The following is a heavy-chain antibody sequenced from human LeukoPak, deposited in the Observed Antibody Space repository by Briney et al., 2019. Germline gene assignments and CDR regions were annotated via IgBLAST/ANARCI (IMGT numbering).Heavy chain of an antibody. CDR2: IYNSGST. J-gene: IGHJ4*02. CDR3: ARTDSSGYYADY. D-gene: IGHD3-22*01. CDR1: GGSISSSNW. Sequence: SGTLSLTCAVSGGSISSSNWWSWVRQHPGKGLEWIGYIYNSGSTYYNPSLKSRVTISVDTSKNQFSLKLSSVTAADTAVYYCARTDSSGYYADYWGQGTLVTVSS. V-gene: IGHV4-4*02.